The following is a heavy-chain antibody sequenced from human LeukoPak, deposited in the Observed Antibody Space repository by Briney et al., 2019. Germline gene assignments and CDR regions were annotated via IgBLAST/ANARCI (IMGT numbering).Heavy chain of an antibody. CDR1: GLTFSIYC. V-gene: IGHV3-21*05. D-gene: IGHD1-26*01. Sequence: TGGSLRLSCAASGLTFSIYCTNWARQAPGKGREWVSYNSDSGYYVYYADSVKGLFTISRDNAKNTLYLHMNSLTAEDTAVYYCARVLVGATDYFDYWGQGTLVTVSS. J-gene: IGHJ4*02. CDR2: NSDSGYYV. CDR3: ARVLVGATDYFDY.